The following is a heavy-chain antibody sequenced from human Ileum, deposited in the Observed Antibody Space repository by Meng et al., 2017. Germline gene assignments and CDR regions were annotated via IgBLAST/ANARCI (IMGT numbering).Heavy chain of an antibody. CDR3: ARLGTENHFDY. D-gene: IGHD1-7*01. V-gene: IGHV4-31*03. CDR2: IYYSGST. Sequence: SETLSLTCTVSGDSISSPGYYWAWFRQYPGKGLEWIEYIYYSGSTYYNPSLKSRLSISLDTSNNQFSLRLGSLTAADTAVYYCARLGTENHFDYWGQGTLVTVSS. CDR1: GDSISSPGYY. J-gene: IGHJ4*02.